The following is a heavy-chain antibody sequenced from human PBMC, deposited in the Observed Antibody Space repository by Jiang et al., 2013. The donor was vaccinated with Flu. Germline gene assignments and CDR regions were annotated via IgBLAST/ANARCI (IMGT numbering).Heavy chain of an antibody. D-gene: IGHD6-19*01. CDR2: IYHSGST. J-gene: IGHJ3*02. Sequence: TVSGYSISSGYYWGWIRQPPGKGLEWIGSIYHSGSTYYNPSLKSRVTISVDTSKNQFSLKLSSVTAADTAVYYCARVTSGYSSGWDAFDIWGQGTMVTVSS. CDR3: ARVTSGYSSGWDAFDI. CDR1: GYSISSGYY. V-gene: IGHV4-38-2*02.